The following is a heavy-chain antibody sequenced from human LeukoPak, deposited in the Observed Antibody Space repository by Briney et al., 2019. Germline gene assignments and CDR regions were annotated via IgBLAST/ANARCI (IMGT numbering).Heavy chain of an antibody. CDR2: INPNSGGT. D-gene: IGHD3-22*01. CDR1: GYTFTGYY. Sequence: ASVKVSCEASGYTFTGYYMHWVRQAPGQGLEWMGWINPNSGGTNYAQKFQGRVTMTRDTSTSTAYMELSRLRSDDTAVYYCARDIYYYDSSGYWPFDYWGQGTLVTVSS. CDR3: ARDIYYYDSSGYWPFDY. V-gene: IGHV1-2*02. J-gene: IGHJ4*02.